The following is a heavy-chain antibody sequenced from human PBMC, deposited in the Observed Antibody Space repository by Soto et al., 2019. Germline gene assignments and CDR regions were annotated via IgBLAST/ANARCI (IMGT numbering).Heavy chain of an antibody. Sequence: PSETLSLTCTVSGGSISSSSYYWGWIRQPPGKGLEWIGSIYYSGRTYYNPSLKSRVTISVDTSKNQFSLKLSSVTAADTAVYYCGRARWYDDFDVWGQGTVVTVSS. D-gene: IGHD2-15*01. CDR1: GGSISSSSYY. J-gene: IGHJ3*01. V-gene: IGHV4-39*01. CDR2: IYYSGRT. CDR3: GRARWYDDFDV.